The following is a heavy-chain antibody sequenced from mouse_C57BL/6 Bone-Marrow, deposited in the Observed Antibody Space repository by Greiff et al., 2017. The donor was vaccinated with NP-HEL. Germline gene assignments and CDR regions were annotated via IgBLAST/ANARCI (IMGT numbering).Heavy chain of an antibody. CDR2: IYPGGGYT. V-gene: IGHV1-63*01. CDR1: GYTFTNYW. Sequence: VQVVESGAELVRPGTSVKMSCKASGYTFTNYWIGWAKQRPGHGLEWIGDIYPGGGYTNYNEKFKGKATLTADKSSSTAYMQFSSLTSEDSAIYYCARGADDGYYAPFAYWGQGTLVTVSA. CDR3: ARGADDGYYAPFAY. D-gene: IGHD2-3*01. J-gene: IGHJ3*01.